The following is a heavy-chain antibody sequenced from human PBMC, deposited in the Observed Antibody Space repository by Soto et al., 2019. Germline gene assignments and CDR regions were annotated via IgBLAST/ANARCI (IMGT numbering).Heavy chain of an antibody. CDR2: ISARGGSL. D-gene: IGHD2-15*01. J-gene: IGHJ4*02. CDR1: GFSFSSYA. V-gene: IGHV3-23*01. Sequence: EVQLLESGGGLVQPGWSLRLSCAASGFSFSSYAMVWVRQAPGKGLEWVAVISARGGSLYFADYFKGRFTISRDNSKNVLSLEMNSLSAADTATYFCAKGSDEYIASVDNCGQGTLVVVSS. CDR3: AKGSDEYIASVDN.